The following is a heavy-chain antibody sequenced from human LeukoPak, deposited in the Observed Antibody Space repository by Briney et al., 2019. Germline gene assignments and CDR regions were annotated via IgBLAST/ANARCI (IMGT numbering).Heavy chain of an antibody. CDR1: GVSISSSTYF. J-gene: IGHJ4*02. D-gene: IGHD2-8*01. V-gene: IGHV4-39*02. Sequence: PSETLSLTCTVSGVSISSSTYFWGWIRQAPGKGLEWIGSVYYDGTTYNYPSLKSRVTLSVDTSKNQFSLKLKSVTASDTAVYYCARDLGYCTNGVCHTRFDYWGQGTLVAVSS. CDR2: VYYDGTT. CDR3: ARDLGYCTNGVCHTRFDY.